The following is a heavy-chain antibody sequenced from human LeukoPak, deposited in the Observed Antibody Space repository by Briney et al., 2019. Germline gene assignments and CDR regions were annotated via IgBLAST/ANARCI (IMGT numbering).Heavy chain of an antibody. CDR3: ARHNAYDSSGYYGDYFDY. J-gene: IGHJ4*02. Sequence: PSETLSLTCTVSGGSISGSSYYWGWIRQPPGKGLEWIGSIYYSGSTYYNPSLKSRVTISVDTSKNQFSLKLSSVTAADTAVYYCARHNAYDSSGYYGDYFDYWGQGTLVTVSS. V-gene: IGHV4-39*01. CDR2: IYYSGST. D-gene: IGHD3-22*01. CDR1: GGSISGSSYY.